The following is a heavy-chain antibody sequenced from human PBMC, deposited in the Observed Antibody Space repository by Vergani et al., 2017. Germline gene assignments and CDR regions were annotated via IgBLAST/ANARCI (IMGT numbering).Heavy chain of an antibody. J-gene: IGHJ6*02. D-gene: IGHD2-8*01. CDR1: GFTFSDFS. CDR2: IGSSGPYI. Sequence: VQLVESGGGLVKPGGSLRLSCAASGFTFSDFSMSWVRQAPGKGLEWVAFIGSSGPYINYADSVKGRFIISRENTNKSLFLQLSSLIADDAAVYYCARDCTSGGCPDNYGMDVWGQGATVTVSS. V-gene: IGHV3-21*01. CDR3: ARDCTSGGCPDNYGMDV.